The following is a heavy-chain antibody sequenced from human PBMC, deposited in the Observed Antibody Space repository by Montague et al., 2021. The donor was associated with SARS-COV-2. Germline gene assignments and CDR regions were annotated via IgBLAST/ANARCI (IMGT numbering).Heavy chain of an antibody. V-gene: IGHV4-39*01. CDR2: IYYSGST. Sequence: SETLSLTCTVSSGSISSSSYYWGWIRQPPGKGLEWIGSIYYSGSTYYNPSLKSRVTMSVDTSKSQFSLKLNSVTAADTAVYYCAGRVVVPAAVGHSYFDLWGRGTLVTVSS. J-gene: IGHJ2*01. D-gene: IGHD2-2*01. CDR3: AGRVVVPAAVGHSYFDL. CDR1: SGSISSSSYY.